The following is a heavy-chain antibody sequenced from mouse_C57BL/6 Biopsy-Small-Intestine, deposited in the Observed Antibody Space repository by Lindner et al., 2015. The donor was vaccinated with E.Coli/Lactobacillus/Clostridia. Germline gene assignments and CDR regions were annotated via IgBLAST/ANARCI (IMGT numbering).Heavy chain of an antibody. J-gene: IGHJ3*01. CDR2: VNPNNGGS. CDR1: GYTFTDYN. V-gene: IGHV1-22*01. Sequence: VQLQESGPELVKPGASVKMSCKASGYTFTDYNIHWVKQSHGKNLEWIGFVNPNNGGSSYNQKFKGKATFTINKSSSTAYMELRSLTSEDSAVYYCAGASFYGRDYGFAYWGQGTLVTVSA. CDR3: AGASFYGRDYGFAY. D-gene: IGHD2-13*01.